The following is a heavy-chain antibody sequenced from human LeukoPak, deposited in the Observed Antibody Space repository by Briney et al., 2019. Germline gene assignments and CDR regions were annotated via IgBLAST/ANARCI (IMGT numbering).Heavy chain of an antibody. V-gene: IGHV3-43*02. CDR2: ISGDGSST. CDR1: GFTFEDYA. J-gene: IGHJ4*02. Sequence: GGSLRLSYADSGFTFEDYAMHWVRQAPGKGLEWVSLISGDGSSTYYADSVRGRFTISRDNAKNSLYLQMNSLRAEDTALYYCARERGPWVYWGQGTLVTVSS. D-gene: IGHD1-26*01. CDR3: ARERGPWVY.